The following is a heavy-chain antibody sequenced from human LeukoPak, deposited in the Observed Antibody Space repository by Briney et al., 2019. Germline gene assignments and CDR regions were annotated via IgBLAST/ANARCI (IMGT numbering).Heavy chain of an antibody. Sequence: SVPVSRMASGYTFTSLRVNWVRQAPGQGLAGMGWISTYNVTTNSAQKRQGKATMTTETSTSTAYIELRSQRSDAPAVYYCACGMVRGVILPYHWGQGNLVIVSS. CDR2: ISTYNVTT. V-gene: IGHV1-18*01. J-gene: IGHJ5*02. CDR3: ACGMVRGVILPYH. D-gene: IGHD3-10*01. CDR1: GYTFTSLR.